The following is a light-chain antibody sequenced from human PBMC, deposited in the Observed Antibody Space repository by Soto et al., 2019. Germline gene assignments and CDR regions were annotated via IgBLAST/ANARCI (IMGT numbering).Light chain of an antibody. CDR1: QSVSSR. Sequence: DIVLTQSPGTLSLSPGERETRSCRASQSVSSRLARYQQKPGQAPRLPISGASSRATGIPDRFSGSGSGTDFTLTISRLETEDFSLYYGQHYVERSTITFGQGTRLEIK. J-gene: IGKJ5*01. CDR2: GAS. V-gene: IGKV3-20*01. CDR3: QHYVERSTIT.